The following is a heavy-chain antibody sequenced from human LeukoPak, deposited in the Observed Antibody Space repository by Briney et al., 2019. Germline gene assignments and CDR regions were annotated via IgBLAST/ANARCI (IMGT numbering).Heavy chain of an antibody. CDR1: GGSFSGYY. CDR2: IYTSGST. J-gene: IGHJ4*02. D-gene: IGHD1-26*01. Sequence: SETLSLTCAVYGGSFSGYYWSWIRQPAGKGLEWIGRIYTSGSTNYNPSLKSRVTISVDTSKNQFSLKLSSVTAADTAVYYCARDRAEWELLPIYDYWGQGTLVTVSS. CDR3: ARDRAEWELLPIYDY. V-gene: IGHV4-4*07.